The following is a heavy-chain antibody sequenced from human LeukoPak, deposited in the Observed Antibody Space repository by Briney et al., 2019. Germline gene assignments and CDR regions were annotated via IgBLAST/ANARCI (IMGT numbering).Heavy chain of an antibody. J-gene: IGHJ6*02. CDR3: ARDVYEVYYYGMDV. CDR2: IYSGGST. CDR1: GFTVSSNY. Sequence: GGSLRLSRAASGFTVSSNYMSWVRQAPGKGLEWVSVIYSGGSTYYADSVKGRFTISRDNSKNTLYLQMNSLRAEDTAVYYCARDVYEVYYYGMDVWGQGTTVTVSS. V-gene: IGHV3-66*01. D-gene: IGHD2-8*01.